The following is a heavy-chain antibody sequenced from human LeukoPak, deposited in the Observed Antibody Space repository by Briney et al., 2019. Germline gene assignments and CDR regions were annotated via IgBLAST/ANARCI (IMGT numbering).Heavy chain of an antibody. D-gene: IGHD3-3*01. CDR3: ARRVNDFWSGYYGGHYFDY. Sequence: SETLSVTCTVSGGSISSYYWSWIRQPPGNGLEWIGYIYYSGSTNYNPSLKSRVTISVDTSKNQFSLKLSSVTAADTAVYYCARRVNDFWSGYYGGHYFDYWGQGTLVTVSS. CDR2: IYYSGST. V-gene: IGHV4-59*08. J-gene: IGHJ4*02. CDR1: GGSISSYY.